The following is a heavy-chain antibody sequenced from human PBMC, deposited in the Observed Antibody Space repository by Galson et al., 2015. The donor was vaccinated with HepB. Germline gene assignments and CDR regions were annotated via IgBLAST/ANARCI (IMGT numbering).Heavy chain of an antibody. CDR2: ISCSSSTI. D-gene: IGHD3-10*01. Sequence: SLRLSCAASGFTFSSYSMNWVRQAPGKGLEWVSYISCSSSTIYYADSVKGRFTISRDNAKNSLYLQMNSLRAEDTAVYYCANHPGGSGSSTTHYSGPGTLVTASS. V-gene: IGHV3-48*01. J-gene: IGHJ4*02. CDR3: ANHPGGSGSSTTHY. CDR1: GFTFSSYS.